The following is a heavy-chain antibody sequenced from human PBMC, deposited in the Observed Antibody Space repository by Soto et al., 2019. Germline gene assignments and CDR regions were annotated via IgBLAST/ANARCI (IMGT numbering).Heavy chain of an antibody. CDR2: ISSSGSTI. Sequence: GGSLRLSCAASGFTFSSYEMNWVRQAPGKGLEWVSYISSSGSTIYYADSVKGRFTISRDNAKNSLYLQMNSLRAEDTAVYYCAREDTAMALFDYWGQGTLVTVS. CDR3: AREDTAMALFDY. D-gene: IGHD5-18*01. J-gene: IGHJ4*02. CDR1: GFTFSSYE. V-gene: IGHV3-48*03.